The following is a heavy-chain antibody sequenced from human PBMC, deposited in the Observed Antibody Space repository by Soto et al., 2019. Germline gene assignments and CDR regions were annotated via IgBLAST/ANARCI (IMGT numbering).Heavy chain of an antibody. D-gene: IGHD1-7*01. J-gene: IGHJ6*03. V-gene: IGHV6-1*01. CDR1: GDSVSSNSAA. CDR2: TYYRSRWYN. CDR3: AGTTSHQWYYMDV. Sequence: PSHTLSLSCVISGDSVSSNSAAWNWKRLSPSRGLEWLARTYYRSRWYNDYAVFVRSRITVNPDTSKNQFSLQLTSVTPEDTAVYYCAGTTSHQWYYMDVWGKGTTVTVSS.